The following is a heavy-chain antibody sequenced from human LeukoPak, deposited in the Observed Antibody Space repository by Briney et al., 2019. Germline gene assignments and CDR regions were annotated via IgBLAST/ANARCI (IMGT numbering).Heavy chain of an antibody. J-gene: IGHJ3*01. CDR3: VRSSKRTGPDDAFDL. CDR2: ISYDGSNK. Sequence: GGSLRLSCAASGFTFSSYAMHWVRQAPGKGLEWVAVISYDGSNKYYADSVKGRFTISRDNTKNSLYLHMSSLQVEDTAIYYCVRSSKRTGPDDAFDLWGQGTMVTVSS. V-gene: IGHV3-30-3*01. CDR1: GFTFSSYA. D-gene: IGHD3/OR15-3a*01.